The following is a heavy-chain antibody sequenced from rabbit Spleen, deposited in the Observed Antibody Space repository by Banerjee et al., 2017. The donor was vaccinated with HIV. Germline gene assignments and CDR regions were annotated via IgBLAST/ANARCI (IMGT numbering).Heavy chain of an antibody. Sequence: QEQLVESGGGLVQPEGSLTLTCKVSGFDFSSNWMCWVRQAPGKGLEWIACIDTSDGDGSTYYASWVNGRFTISRSTSLNTVTLQMTSLTAAGTATYFCARLFAYASYAGFGYATLDYFNLWGQGTLVTVS. CDR1: GFDFSSNW. J-gene: IGHJ4*01. CDR3: ARLFAYASYAGFGYATLDYFNL. D-gene: IGHD6-1*01. CDR2: IDTSDGDGST. V-gene: IGHV1S47*01.